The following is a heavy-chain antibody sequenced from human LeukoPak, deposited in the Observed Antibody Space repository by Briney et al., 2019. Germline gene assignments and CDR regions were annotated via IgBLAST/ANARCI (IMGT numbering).Heavy chain of an antibody. CDR1: GGSISSYY. CDR2: IYYSGST. J-gene: IGHJ6*02. D-gene: IGHD2-15*01. CDR3: ARGDCSGGSCYSYYYYGMDV. V-gene: IGHV4-59*01. Sequence: PSETLSLTCTVSGGSISSYYWSWIRQPPGKGLEWIGYIYYSGSTNYNPSLKSRVTISADTSKNQFSLKLSSVTAADTAVYYCARGDCSGGSCYSYYYYGMDVWGQGTTVTVSS.